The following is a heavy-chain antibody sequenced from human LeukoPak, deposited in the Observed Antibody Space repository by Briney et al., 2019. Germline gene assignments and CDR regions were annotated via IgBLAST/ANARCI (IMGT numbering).Heavy chain of an antibody. Sequence: GESLKISCKGSGYSFTNNWIGWVRQMPGKGLEWMGIIYPGDSDTRYSPSFQGQVSISADKSISTACLQWSSLKASDTAMYYCARVRPQDGFDIWGQGTMVTVSS. CDR1: GYSFTNNW. CDR2: IYPGDSDT. CDR3: ARVRPQDGFDI. J-gene: IGHJ3*02. V-gene: IGHV5-51*01.